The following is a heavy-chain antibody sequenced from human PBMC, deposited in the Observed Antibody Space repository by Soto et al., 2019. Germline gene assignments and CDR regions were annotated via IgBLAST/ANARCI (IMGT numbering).Heavy chain of an antibody. CDR1: GGFISNGDYH. D-gene: IGHD5-12*01. J-gene: IGHJ4*02. Sequence: SETLSLTCTVSGGFISNGDYHLICMRQPPGKGLELIGYTYPSGSTYYNASLRSRVTISIDASKNQFSLKLNSVTAADTAVYYCAREGGYDSPHGCWGQGTLVTVS. CDR3: AREGGYDSPHGC. CDR2: TYPSGST. V-gene: IGHV4-30-4*01.